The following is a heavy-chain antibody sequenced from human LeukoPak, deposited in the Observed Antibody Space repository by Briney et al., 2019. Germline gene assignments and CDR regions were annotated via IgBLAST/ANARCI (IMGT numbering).Heavy chain of an antibody. CDR1: GFTFSSYA. V-gene: IGHV3-30*02. Sequence: GGSLRLSCAASGFTFSSYAMHWVRQAPGKGLEWVAFIRYDGSNKYYADSVKGRFTISRDNSKNTLYLQMNSLRAEDTAVYYCAKVGDSSGYLFGYWGQGTLVTVSS. D-gene: IGHD3-22*01. CDR2: IRYDGSNK. CDR3: AKVGDSSGYLFGY. J-gene: IGHJ4*02.